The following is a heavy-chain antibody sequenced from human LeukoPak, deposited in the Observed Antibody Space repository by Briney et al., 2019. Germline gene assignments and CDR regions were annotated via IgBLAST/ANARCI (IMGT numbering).Heavy chain of an antibody. CDR1: GGSISSYY. J-gene: IGHJ5*02. D-gene: IGHD6-13*01. CDR3: ARDSSSWYGTAYNWFDP. V-gene: IGHV4-59*01. CDR2: IYYSGST. Sequence: PSETLSLTCTVSGGSISSYYWSWLRQPPGKGLEWIGYIYYSGSTNYNPSLKSRVTISVDTSKNQFSLKLSSVTAADTAVYYCARDSSSWYGTAYNWFDPWGQGTLVTVSS.